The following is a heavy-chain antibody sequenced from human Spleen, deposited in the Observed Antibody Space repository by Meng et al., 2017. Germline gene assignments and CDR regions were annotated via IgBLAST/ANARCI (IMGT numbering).Heavy chain of an antibody. V-gene: IGHV3-74*01. CDR1: GFTFRTYG. CDR2: INNDGGSR. CDR3: VPRTTYFDS. J-gene: IGHJ4*02. Sequence: EVQLVESGGGLVQPGGSLRLSCAASGFTFRTYGMHWVRQAPGKGLVWVSRINNDGGSRNYADSVKGRLTISRDNSKNTLYLQMNSLRAEDTAVYYCVPRTTYFDSWGLGTLVTVSS. D-gene: IGHD4-11*01.